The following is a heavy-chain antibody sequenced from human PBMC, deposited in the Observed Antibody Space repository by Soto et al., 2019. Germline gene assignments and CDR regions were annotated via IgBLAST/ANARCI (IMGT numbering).Heavy chain of an antibody. V-gene: IGHV6-1*01. CDR3: ARDPPAFHSAFDY. CDR2: RYYRCKWYN. Sequence: WQTLSLTCAISGDSVSSNSAAWNWIRQSPVRSHERLGRRYYRCKWYNEYALSLKSRITINPDTSKNQFSLHLNFVTPEDTAVYYCARDPPAFHSAFDYWGQGTLVTVSS. J-gene: IGHJ4*02. CDR1: GDSVSSNSAA. D-gene: IGHD4-4*01.